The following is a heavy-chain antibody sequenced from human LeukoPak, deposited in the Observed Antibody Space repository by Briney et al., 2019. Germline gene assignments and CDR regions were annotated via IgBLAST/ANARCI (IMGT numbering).Heavy chain of an antibody. D-gene: IGHD3-22*01. V-gene: IGHV4-34*01. CDR3: ARGLWHDGRGYWDY. CDR2: INHSGST. CDR1: GGSFSGYY. J-gene: IGHJ4*02. Sequence: SETLSLTCAVYGGSFSGYYWSWIRQPPGKGLEWIGEINHSGSTNYNPSLKSRVTISVDTSKNQFSLKLSSVTAADTAVYYCARGLWHDGRGYWDYWGQGTLVTVSS.